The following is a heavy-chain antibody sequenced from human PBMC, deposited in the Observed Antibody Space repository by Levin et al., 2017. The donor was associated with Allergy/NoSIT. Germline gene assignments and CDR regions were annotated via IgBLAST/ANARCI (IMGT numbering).Heavy chain of an antibody. CDR3: TRVIESVGTDHPSYCDFSGLDV. J-gene: IGHJ6*02. D-gene: IGHD6-13*01. V-gene: IGHV3-49*03. CDR2: IRTKTYGETT. Sequence: SCTASGFTFGDSGMSWFRQAPGKGLEWVGFIRTKTYGETTEYAASVKGRFTISRDNSKSVAYLQMNSLKTEDTAVYFCTRVIESVGTDHPSYCDFSGLDVWDQGTTVTVSS. CDR1: GFTFGDSG.